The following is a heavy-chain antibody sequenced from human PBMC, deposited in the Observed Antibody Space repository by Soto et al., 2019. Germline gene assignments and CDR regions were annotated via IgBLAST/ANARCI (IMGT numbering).Heavy chain of an antibody. Sequence: EVQVLESGGGLVQPGGSLRLSCAASGFTFSSYAMIWVRQAPGKGLEWVSAISGSGVSTYYADSVKGRVTISRDNSKNILYLPMNTLRAEDTARYYCAKVRRPTYYLDYWGQGTLVTVSS. CDR3: AKVRRPTYYLDY. V-gene: IGHV3-23*01. CDR2: ISGSGVST. CDR1: GFTFSSYA. J-gene: IGHJ4*02.